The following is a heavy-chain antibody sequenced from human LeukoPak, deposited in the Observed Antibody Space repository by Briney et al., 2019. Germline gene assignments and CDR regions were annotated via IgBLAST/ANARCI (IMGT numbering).Heavy chain of an antibody. J-gene: IGHJ4*02. D-gene: IGHD1-26*01. CDR3: AREEALGSGSFDY. Sequence: GSLRLSCTASGFTFGDYAMSWIRQPPGKGLEWIGYIYYSGSTNYNPSLKSRVTISVDTSKNQFSLKLGSVTAADTAVYYCAREEALGSGSFDYWGQGTLVTVSS. CDR1: GFTFGDYA. CDR2: IYYSGST. V-gene: IGHV4-59*01.